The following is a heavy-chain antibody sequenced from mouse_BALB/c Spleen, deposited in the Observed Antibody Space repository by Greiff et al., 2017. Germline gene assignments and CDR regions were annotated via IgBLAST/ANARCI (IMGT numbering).Heavy chain of an antibody. V-gene: IGHV1-7*01. D-gene: IGHD1-1*01. CDR3: ARTYGSSYPY. J-gene: IGHJ2*01. CDR2: INPSTGYT. CDR1: GYTFTSYW. Sequence: VQLQQSGADLAKPGASVKMSCKASGYTFTSYWMHWVKQRPGQGLEWIGYINPSTGYTEYNQKFKDKATLTADKSSSTAYMQLSSLTSEDSAVYYCARTYGSSYPYWGQGTTLTVSS.